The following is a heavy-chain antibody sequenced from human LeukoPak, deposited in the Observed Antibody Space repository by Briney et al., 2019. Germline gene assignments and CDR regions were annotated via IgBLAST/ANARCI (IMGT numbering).Heavy chain of an antibody. V-gene: IGHV3-9*01. J-gene: IGHJ5*02. D-gene: IGHD3-22*01. CDR2: ISWNSGSI. CDR1: GFTFDDYA. CDR3: ANLGLGVVIGDNWFDP. Sequence: PGGSLRLSCAASGFTFDDYAMHWVRQAPGKGLEWVSGISWNSGSIGYADSVKGRFTISRDNAKNSLYLQMNSLRAEDTAVYYCANLGLGVVIGDNWFDPWGQGTLVTVSS.